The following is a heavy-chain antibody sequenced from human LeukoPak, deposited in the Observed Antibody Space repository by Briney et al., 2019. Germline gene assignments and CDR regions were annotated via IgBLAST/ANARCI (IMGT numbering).Heavy chain of an antibody. CDR2: ISGSGGRT. J-gene: IGHJ4*02. Sequence: GGSLRLSCAASGFTFSRYAMIWVRKAPGKGLEGVSGISGSGGRTYYADSVKGRFTISRDNYKNTLYPQVNSLRAEDTAVYYCAKAPKADPYQWLASPFDYWGQGTLVTVSS. CDR3: AKAPKADPYQWLASPFDY. CDR1: GFTFSRYA. V-gene: IGHV3-23*01. D-gene: IGHD6-19*01.